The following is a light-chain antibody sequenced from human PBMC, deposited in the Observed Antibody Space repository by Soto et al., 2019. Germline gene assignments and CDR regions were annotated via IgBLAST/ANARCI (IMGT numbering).Light chain of an antibody. CDR1: QSISSK. V-gene: IGKV3-15*01. CDR3: QEDNIWHPFT. J-gene: IGKJ4*01. CDR2: GAS. Sequence: EIVMTQSPATLSVSPGERATLSCRASQSISSKLAWYQQKPGQTPRLLIYGASTRANGIPVRFSVSGSWTEFTLSNTGLQSEDFAVSYCQEDNIWHPFTFGGGTKVEIK.